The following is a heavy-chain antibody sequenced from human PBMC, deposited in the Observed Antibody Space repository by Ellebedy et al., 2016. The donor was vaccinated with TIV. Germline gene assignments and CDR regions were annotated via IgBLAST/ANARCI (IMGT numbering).Heavy chain of an antibody. J-gene: IGHJ4*02. D-gene: IGHD3-3*01. CDR2: IRSDGADI. V-gene: IGHV3-23*01. CDR1: GFTLSSYV. Sequence: GESLKISCAASGFTLSSYVMSWVRQAPGKRLERVAAIRSDGADIYYADSVKGRFTISIDNSRNTLSLQMDSLRVEDTGIYFCARKLNEWDSWGQGTLVTVSS. CDR3: ARKLNEWDS.